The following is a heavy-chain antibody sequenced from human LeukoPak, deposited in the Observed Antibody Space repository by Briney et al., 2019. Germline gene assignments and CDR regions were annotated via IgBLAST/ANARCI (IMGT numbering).Heavy chain of an antibody. CDR2: IYTSGST. V-gene: IGHV4-61*02. Sequence: SETLSLTCTVSGGSISSGSYYWSWIRQPAGKGLEWIGRIYTSGSTNYNPSPKSRVTISVDTSKNQFSLKLSSVTAADTAVYFMVSDYWGQGTLVTVSS. D-gene: IGHD3-10*01. CDR3: VSDY. J-gene: IGHJ4*02. CDR1: GGSISSGSYY.